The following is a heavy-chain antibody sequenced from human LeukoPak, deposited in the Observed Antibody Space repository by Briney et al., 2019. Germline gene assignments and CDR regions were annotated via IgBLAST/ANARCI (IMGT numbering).Heavy chain of an antibody. CDR3: ARGRIAKIVVVHSFSYGMDV. CDR2: INDYTGDT. CDR1: GGSFSDYF. Sequence: PSETLSLTCAVLGGSFSDYFWTWMRHSPGKGLEWIGEINDYTGDTYCNPSLNSRVSISLEKSKNQLSLDLRSVTAADTAVYYCARGRIAKIVVVHSFSYGMDVWGQGPTVTGSS. D-gene: IGHD3-22*01. V-gene: IGHV4-34*01. J-gene: IGHJ6*02.